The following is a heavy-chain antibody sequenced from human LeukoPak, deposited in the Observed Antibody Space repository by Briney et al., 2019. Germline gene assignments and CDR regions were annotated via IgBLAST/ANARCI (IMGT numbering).Heavy chain of an antibody. CDR1: RYTFTTYG. Sequence: GASVTVSSRSSRYTFTTYGITWVRQAPGQGLEWMGWISTYNGNTNYAQKLQGRVTMTTDTSTSTAYMELRSLRSDDTAMYYCARDRMDTGTYFDYWGQGTLVTVSS. CDR2: ISTYNGNT. J-gene: IGHJ4*02. D-gene: IGHD5-18*01. CDR3: ARDRMDTGTYFDY. V-gene: IGHV1-18*01.